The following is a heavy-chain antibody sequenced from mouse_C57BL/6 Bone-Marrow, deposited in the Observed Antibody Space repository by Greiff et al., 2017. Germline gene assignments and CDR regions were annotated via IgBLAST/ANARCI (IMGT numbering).Heavy chain of an antibody. D-gene: IGHD3-2*02. J-gene: IGHJ2*01. CDR3: ARGRLPYFDY. CDR1: GYTFTSYW. Sequence: QVQLQQPGAELVKPGASVKLSCKASGYTFTSYWMQWVKQRPGQGLEWIGEIDPSGSYTNYNQKFKGKATLTVDTSSSTAYMQLSSLTSEDSAVYDCARGRLPYFDYWGQGTTLTVSS. CDR2: IDPSGSYT. V-gene: IGHV1-50*01.